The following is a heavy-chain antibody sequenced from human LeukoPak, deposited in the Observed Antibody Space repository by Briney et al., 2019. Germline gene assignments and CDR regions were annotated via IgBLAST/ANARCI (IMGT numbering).Heavy chain of an antibody. D-gene: IGHD1-26*01. CDR2: ISAYNGNT. J-gene: IGHJ4*02. V-gene: IGHV1-18*01. CDR1: GYTFTSYG. Sequence: ASVKVSCKASGYTFTSYGISWVSQAPGQGLEWMGWISAYNGNTNYAQKLQGRVTMTTDTSTSTAYMELRSLRSDDTAVYYCARSSLNSGSYPGDYWGQGTLVTVSS. CDR3: ARSSLNSGSYPGDY.